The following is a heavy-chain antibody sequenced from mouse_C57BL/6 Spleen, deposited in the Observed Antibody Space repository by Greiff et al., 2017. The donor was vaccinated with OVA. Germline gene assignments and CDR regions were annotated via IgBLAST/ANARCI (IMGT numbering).Heavy chain of an antibody. D-gene: IGHD2-14*01. CDR3: ASGWYAGFAY. V-gene: IGHV1-26*01. Sequence: EVQLQQSGPELVKPGASVKISCKASGYTFTDYYMNWVKQSHGKSLEWIGDINPNNGGTSYNQKFKGKATLTVDKSYSTAYMELRSLTSEDAAVYYCASGWYAGFAYWGQGTLVTVSA. CDR2: INPNNGGT. J-gene: IGHJ3*01. CDR1: GYTFTDYY.